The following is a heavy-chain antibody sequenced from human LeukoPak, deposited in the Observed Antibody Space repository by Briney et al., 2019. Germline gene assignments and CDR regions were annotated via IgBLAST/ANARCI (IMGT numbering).Heavy chain of an antibody. CDR1: GFTFSSYN. J-gene: IGHJ4*02. CDR3: ARGRMDDYGDYPDY. Sequence: GGSLRLSCAASGFTFSSYNMNWVRQAPGKGLEWVSSISSSSSYIYYADSVKDRFTISRDNAKNSLYLQMNSLRAEDTAVYYCARGRMDDYGDYPDYWGQGTLVTVSS. D-gene: IGHD4-17*01. V-gene: IGHV3-21*01. CDR2: ISSSSSYI.